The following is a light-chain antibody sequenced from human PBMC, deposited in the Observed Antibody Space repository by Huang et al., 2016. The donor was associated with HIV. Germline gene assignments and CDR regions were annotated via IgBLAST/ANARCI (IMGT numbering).Light chain of an antibody. Sequence: EIVMLQSPATLSVAPGARATLSCRASQSVSSNLSGYQQKLGQAPRLLIYGASTRATGSPARFSGSGSGTEFTLTISSLQSEDFAVYYCQQYNNWPPLTFGGGTKVEIK. CDR1: QSVSSN. CDR2: GAS. CDR3: QQYNNWPPLT. V-gene: IGKV3-15*01. J-gene: IGKJ4*01.